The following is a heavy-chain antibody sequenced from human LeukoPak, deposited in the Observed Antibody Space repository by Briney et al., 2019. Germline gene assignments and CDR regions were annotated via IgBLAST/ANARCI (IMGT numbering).Heavy chain of an antibody. CDR2: IYHSGTT. Sequence: PSETLSLTCAVSGGSISSDNWWSWVRQPPGKGLEWIGEIYHSGTTNYHPSLKSRVTISVDKSKNQFSLNLSSVTAADTAVYYCASISSSTSCDYWGQGTLVTVSS. CDR1: GGSISSDNW. D-gene: IGHD2-2*01. CDR3: ASISSSTSCDY. J-gene: IGHJ4*02. V-gene: IGHV4-4*02.